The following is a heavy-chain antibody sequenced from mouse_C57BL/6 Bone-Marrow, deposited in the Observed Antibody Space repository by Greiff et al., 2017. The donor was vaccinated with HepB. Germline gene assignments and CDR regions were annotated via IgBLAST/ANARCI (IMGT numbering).Heavy chain of an antibody. CDR1: GYSITSGYY. J-gene: IGHJ2*01. Sequence: VQLKQSGPGLVKPSQSLSLTCSVTGYSITSGYYWHWIRQFPGNKLEWMGYISYDGSNNYNPSLKNRISITRDTSKNQFFLKLNSVTTEDTATYYCARGGLYDPLDYWGQGTTLTVSS. D-gene: IGHD2-12*01. V-gene: IGHV3-6*01. CDR2: ISYDGSN. CDR3: ARGGLYDPLDY.